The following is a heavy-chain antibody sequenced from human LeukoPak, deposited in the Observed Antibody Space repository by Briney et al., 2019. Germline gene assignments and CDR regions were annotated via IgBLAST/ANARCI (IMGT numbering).Heavy chain of an antibody. CDR1: GGSISSGDYY. V-gene: IGHV4-30-4*01. D-gene: IGHD3-22*01. Sequence: SETLSLTCTVSGGSISSGDYYWSWIRQPPGKGLEWIGYIYYSGSTYYNPSLKSRVTISVDTSKNQFSLKLSSVTAADTAVYYCARQDYDSSGYYFLPPYYFDYWGQGTLVTVSS. J-gene: IGHJ4*02. CDR3: ARQDYDSSGYYFLPPYYFDY. CDR2: IYYSGST.